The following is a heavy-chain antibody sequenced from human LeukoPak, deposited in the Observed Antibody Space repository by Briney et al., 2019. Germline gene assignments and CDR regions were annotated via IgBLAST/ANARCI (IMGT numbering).Heavy chain of an antibody. V-gene: IGHV1-8*02. J-gene: IGHJ4*02. D-gene: IGHD6-19*01. CDR2: MNPNSGNT. Sequence: VASVKVSCKASGGTFSSYDINWVRQATGQGLEWMGWMNPNSGNTGYAQKFQGRVTMTRNTSISTAYMELSSLRSEDTAVYYCARNPSIAVAGPSSHFDYWGQGTLVTVSS. CDR3: ARNPSIAVAGPSSHFDY. CDR1: GGTFSSYD.